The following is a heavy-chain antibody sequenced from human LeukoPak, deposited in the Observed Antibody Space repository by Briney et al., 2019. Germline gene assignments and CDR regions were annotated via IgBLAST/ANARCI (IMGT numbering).Heavy chain of an antibody. J-gene: IGHJ6*02. CDR2: ISSSGSTI. CDR1: GFTFSDYY. D-gene: IGHD6-25*01. V-gene: IGHV3-11*01. Sequence: GGSLRLSCAASGFTFSDYYMSWIRQAPGKGLEWVSYISSSGSTIYYADSVKGRFTISRDNAKNSRYLQMKSLRAEDTAGYYGAGEGRPAADTDYYYGMDVWGQGTTVTVSS. CDR3: AGEGRPAADTDYYYGMDV.